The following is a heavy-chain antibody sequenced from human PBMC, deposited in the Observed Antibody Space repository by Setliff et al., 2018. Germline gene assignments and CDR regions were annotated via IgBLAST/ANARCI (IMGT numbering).Heavy chain of an antibody. CDR1: GFNFNLYN. CDR2: IISNSLTI. Sequence: GGSLRLSCAASGFNFNLYNMNWARQAPGKGLEWVSYIISNSLTIHYAHSVEGRFTISRDNAKNSVFLQMDSLRAEDTAMYHCASHNPTRRAVDSTPIDCWGQGALVTVSS. D-gene: IGHD6-19*01. V-gene: IGHV3-48*04. CDR3: ASHNPTRRAVDSTPIDC. J-gene: IGHJ4*02.